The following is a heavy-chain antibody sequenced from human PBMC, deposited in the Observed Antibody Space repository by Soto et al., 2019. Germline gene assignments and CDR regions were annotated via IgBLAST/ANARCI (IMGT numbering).Heavy chain of an antibody. CDR3: AIGPRMWLAGGGY. Sequence: LSLTCAVYGGSFSGYYWSWIRQPPGKGLEWLGEINHSGITDYNPSLKSRITISIDTSKKQFSLKSNSVTAADTAVYYCAIGPRMWLAGGGYWGQGTQVTVSS. CDR2: INHSGIT. CDR1: GGSFSGYY. V-gene: IGHV4-34*01. J-gene: IGHJ4*02. D-gene: IGHD6-19*01.